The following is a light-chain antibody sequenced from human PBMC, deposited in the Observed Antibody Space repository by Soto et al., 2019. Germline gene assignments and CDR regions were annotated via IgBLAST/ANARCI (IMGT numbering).Light chain of an antibody. CDR1: SSDVVGYYH. Sequence: QSALTQPASVSGSPGQSITISCTGTSSDVVGYYHVSWYQQHPGKAPKVMIYEVSKRPSGVPDRFSGSKSGNTASLTVSGLQAEAEADYYCSSYAGSSTYVFGTGTKLTVL. V-gene: IGLV2-8*01. CDR2: EVS. CDR3: SSYAGSSTYV. J-gene: IGLJ1*01.